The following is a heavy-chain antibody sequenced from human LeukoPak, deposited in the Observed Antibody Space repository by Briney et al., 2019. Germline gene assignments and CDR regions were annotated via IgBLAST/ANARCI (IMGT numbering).Heavy chain of an antibody. V-gene: IGHV4-31*03. J-gene: IGHJ6*02. CDR1: GGSISSGSSY. CDR3: ARGRFGGYGMNV. Sequence: PSETLSLTCTVSGGSISSGSSYWNWIRQHPGKGLEWIGYISHSGTTNYSPSLKSRVTISLDTSKNHLSLGLTSVTAADTAVYYCARGRFGGYGMNVWGQGTTVTVSS. CDR2: ISHSGTT. D-gene: IGHD4-23*01.